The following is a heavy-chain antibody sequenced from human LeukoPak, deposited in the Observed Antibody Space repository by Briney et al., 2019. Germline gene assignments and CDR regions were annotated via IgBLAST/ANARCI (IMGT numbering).Heavy chain of an antibody. CDR2: IGIDSGNT. CDR3: ARDYKYAFDN. D-gene: IGHD5-24*01. V-gene: IGHV3-48*03. Sequence: GGSLRLSCAASGFTFSSYEMNWVRQAPGKGLEWISYIGIDSGNTNYADSVKGRFAISGDKAKNSLYLQMNSLRVEDTAVYYCARDYKYAFDNWGQGTLVTVSS. CDR1: GFTFSSYE. J-gene: IGHJ4*02.